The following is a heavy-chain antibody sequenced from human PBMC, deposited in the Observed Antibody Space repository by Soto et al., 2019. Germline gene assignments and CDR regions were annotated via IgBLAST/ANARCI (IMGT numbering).Heavy chain of an antibody. CDR1: GFTFSSYW. CDR2: IKQDGSEK. V-gene: IGHV3-7*01. Sequence: GGSLRLSCAASGFTFSSYWMSWVRQAPGKGLEWVANIKQDGSEKYYVDSVKGRFTISRDNAKNSLYLLMNSLRAEDTAVYYCARVEGEEYSSSSFDYWGQGTLVTVSS. CDR3: ARVEGEEYSSSSFDY. J-gene: IGHJ4*02. D-gene: IGHD6-6*01.